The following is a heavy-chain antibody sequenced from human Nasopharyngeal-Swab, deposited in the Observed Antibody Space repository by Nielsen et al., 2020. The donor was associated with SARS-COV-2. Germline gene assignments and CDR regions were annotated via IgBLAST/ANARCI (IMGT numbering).Heavy chain of an antibody. D-gene: IGHD6-19*01. CDR3: ARVLGEQWLVNYYYYMDV. J-gene: IGHJ6*03. V-gene: IGHV4-30-4*01. Sequence: WIRQPPGKGLEWIGYIYYSGSTYYNPSLKSRVTISVDTSKNQFSLKLSSVTAADTAVYYCARVLGEQWLVNYYYYMDVWGKGTTVTV. CDR2: IYYSGST.